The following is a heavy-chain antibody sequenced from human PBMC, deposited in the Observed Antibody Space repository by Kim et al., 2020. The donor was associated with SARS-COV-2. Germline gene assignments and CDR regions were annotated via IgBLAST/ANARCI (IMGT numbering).Heavy chain of an antibody. J-gene: IGHJ3*02. CDR3: VKEFVVSKGLDSLDI. CDR1: GFTFSNFA. D-gene: IGHD2-21*01. CDR2: IRADGGRT. Sequence: GGSLRLSCAASGFTFSNFAMSWVRQAPGRGLDWVSAIRADGGRTHYADSVKGRFTVSRDSSKNTLFLQMNSLRAEDTAVYYCVKEFVVSKGLDSLDIWG. V-gene: IGHV3-23*01.